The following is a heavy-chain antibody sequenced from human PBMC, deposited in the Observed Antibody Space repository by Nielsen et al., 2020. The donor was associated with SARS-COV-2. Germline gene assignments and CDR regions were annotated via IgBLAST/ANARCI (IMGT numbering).Heavy chain of an antibody. D-gene: IGHD4-17*01. J-gene: IGHJ4*02. V-gene: IGHV3-23*01. CDR3: ARHLPTTVTDY. CDR1: GFTFSSYA. Sequence: GGSLRLSCAASGFTFSSYAMSWVRQAPGEGLEWVSAISGSGGSTYYADSVKGRFTISRDNAKNSLYLQMNSLRAEDTAVYYCARHLPTTVTDYWGQGTLVTVSS. CDR2: ISGSGGST.